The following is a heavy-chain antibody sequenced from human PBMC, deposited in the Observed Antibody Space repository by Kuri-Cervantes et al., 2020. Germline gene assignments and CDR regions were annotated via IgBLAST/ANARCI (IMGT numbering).Heavy chain of an antibody. CDR3: ARDWVSIAAAGTWDAFDI. V-gene: IGHV4-39*07. CDR1: GGSITNSNYY. CDR2: ISYSGSA. Sequence: GSLRLSCTVSGGSITNSNYYWGWIRQPPGRDLEWIGTISYSGSAYYNPSLKSRVTISIDTSKNQFSLRLTSVTAADTAVYYCARDWVSIAAAGTWDAFDIWGQGTMVTVSS. J-gene: IGHJ3*02. D-gene: IGHD6-13*01.